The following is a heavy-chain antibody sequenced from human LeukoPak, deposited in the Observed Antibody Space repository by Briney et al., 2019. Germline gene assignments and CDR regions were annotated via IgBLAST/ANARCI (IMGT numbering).Heavy chain of an antibody. V-gene: IGHV3-30*18. CDR3: AKDRSPLLWFGQTMFPGFDI. D-gene: IGHD3-10*01. Sequence: PGGSLRLSCAASGFTFSSYGMHWVRQAPGKGLEWVAVISYDGSNKYYADSVKGRFTISRDNSKITLSLQMNSLRPEDTAVYYCAKDRSPLLWFGQTMFPGFDIWGQGPMVTVSS. J-gene: IGHJ3*02. CDR2: ISYDGSNK. CDR1: GFTFSSYG.